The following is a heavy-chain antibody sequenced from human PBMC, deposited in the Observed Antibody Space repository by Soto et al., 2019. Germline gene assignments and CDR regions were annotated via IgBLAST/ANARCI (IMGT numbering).Heavy chain of an antibody. D-gene: IGHD3-3*01. CDR1: GFTFSSYA. V-gene: IGHV3-23*01. Sequence: PGGSLRLSCAASGFTFSSYAMSWVRQAPGKGLEWGSAISGSGGSTYYADSVKGRCTISRDNSKNTLYLQMNSLRAEDTAVYYCAKGERITIFGVVINPSRLYYYYGMDVWGEGTTVKVSS. CDR3: AKGERITIFGVVINPSRLYYYYGMDV. CDR2: ISGSGGST. J-gene: IGHJ6*04.